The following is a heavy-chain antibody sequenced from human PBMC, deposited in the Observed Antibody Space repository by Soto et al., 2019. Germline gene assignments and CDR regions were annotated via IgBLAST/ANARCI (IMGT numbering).Heavy chain of an antibody. D-gene: IGHD5-12*01. J-gene: IGHJ5*02. CDR3: SRLAPSKYSNSPFDP. CDR1: GFTFGDYA. V-gene: IGHV3-49*03. Sequence: EVQLVESGGGLVQPGRSLRLSCTGSGFTFGDYAMSWFRQAPGKGLEWVGFITSKRYGGTTEYAASVKGRFTISREDSKSIAYLQMNSLKTEDTAVYFCSRLAPSKYSNSPFDPWGQGTLVIVSS. CDR2: ITSKRYGGTT.